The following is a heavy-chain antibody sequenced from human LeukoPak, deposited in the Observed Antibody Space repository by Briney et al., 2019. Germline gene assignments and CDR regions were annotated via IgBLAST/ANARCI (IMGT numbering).Heavy chain of an antibody. CDR2: ISYDGSNK. V-gene: IGHV3-30*18. J-gene: IGHJ4*02. CDR3: AKDRLSGYSSGWAGESDY. CDR1: GFTFSSYG. Sequence: PGGSLRLSCAASGFTFSSYGMHWVRQAPGKGLEWVAVISYDGSNKYYADSVKGRFTISRDNSKNTLYLQMNSLRAEDTAVYYCAKDRLSGYSSGWAGESDYWGQGTLVTVSS. D-gene: IGHD6-19*01.